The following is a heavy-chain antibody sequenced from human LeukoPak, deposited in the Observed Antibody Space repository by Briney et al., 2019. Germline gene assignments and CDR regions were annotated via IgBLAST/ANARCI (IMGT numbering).Heavy chain of an antibody. CDR3: AKASAMIVVVSKHFDY. V-gene: IGHV3-23*01. CDR2: IVGSGGST. Sequence: GGSLRLSCAASGFTFSNFGMSWVRQAPGKGLEWVSTIVGSGGSTYYADSVKGRFTISRDNSKNTLYLQMNSLRAEDTAVYYCAKASAMIVVVSKHFDYWGQGTLVTVSS. CDR1: GFTFSNFG. J-gene: IGHJ4*02. D-gene: IGHD3-22*01.